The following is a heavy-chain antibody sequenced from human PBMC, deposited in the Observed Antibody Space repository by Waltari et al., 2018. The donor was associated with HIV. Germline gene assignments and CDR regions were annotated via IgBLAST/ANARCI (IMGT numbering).Heavy chain of an antibody. CDR1: GFTVSSNY. CDR2: IYSGGST. V-gene: IGHV3-66*02. D-gene: IGHD5-12*01. J-gene: IGHJ3*02. Sequence: EVQLVESGGGLVQPGGSLRLSCAASGFTVSSNYMSWVRQAPGKGLEWVSVIYSGGSTYYADSVKGRFTISRDNSKNTLYLQMNSLRAEDTAVYYCAREGDGYESDDYDAFDIWGQGTMVTVSS. CDR3: AREGDGYESDDYDAFDI.